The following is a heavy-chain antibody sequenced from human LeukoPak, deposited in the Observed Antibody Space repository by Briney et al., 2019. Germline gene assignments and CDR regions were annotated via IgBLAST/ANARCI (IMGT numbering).Heavy chain of an antibody. V-gene: IGHV4-61*02. CDR2: IYTSGST. Sequence: SETLSLTCTVSGGSISSGSYYWSWIRQPAGKGLEWIGRIYTSGSTNYNPSLKSRVTISVDTSKNQFSLKLSSVTAADTAVYYCARGNRRRLTASMIVVVRGFDYWGQGTLVTVSS. D-gene: IGHD3-22*01. CDR1: GGSISSGSYY. J-gene: IGHJ4*02. CDR3: ARGNRRRLTASMIVVVRGFDY.